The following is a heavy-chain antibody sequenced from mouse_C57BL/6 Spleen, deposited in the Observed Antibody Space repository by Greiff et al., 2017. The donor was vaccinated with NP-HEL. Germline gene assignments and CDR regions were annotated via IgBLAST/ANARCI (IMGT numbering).Heavy chain of an antibody. D-gene: IGHD3-2*02. J-gene: IGHJ1*03. V-gene: IGHV1-59*01. CDR1: GYTFTSYW. CDR2: IDPSDSYT. Sequence: QVQLKQPGAELVRPGTSVKLSCKASGYTFTSYWMHWVKQRPGQGLEWIGVIDPSDSYTNYNQKFKGKATLTVDTSSSTAYMQLSSLTSEDSAVYYCARSDSSGYVWYFDVWGTGTTVTVSS. CDR3: ARSDSSGYVWYFDV.